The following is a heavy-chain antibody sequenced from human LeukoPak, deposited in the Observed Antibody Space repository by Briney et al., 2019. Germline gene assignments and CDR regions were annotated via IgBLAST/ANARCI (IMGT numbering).Heavy chain of an antibody. D-gene: IGHD1-26*01. CDR1: GFTFSRYD. CDR3: VRDGVGAPPLDY. Sequence: GGSLRLSCAASGFTFSRYDMHWVRQDTGRGLEWVSAIGTAGDTYYPGSVKGRFTISRENAKNSLYLQMNSLRAEDTAVYYCVRDGVGAPPLDYWGQGVLVTVSS. CDR2: IGTAGDT. J-gene: IGHJ4*02. V-gene: IGHV3-13*01.